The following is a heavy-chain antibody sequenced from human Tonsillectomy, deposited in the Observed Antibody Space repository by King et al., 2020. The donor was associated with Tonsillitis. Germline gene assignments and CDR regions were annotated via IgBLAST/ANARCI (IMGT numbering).Heavy chain of an antibody. CDR3: ARHYGYRYNWNDVLSDAFDI. CDR2: IYYSGST. V-gene: IGHV4-59*08. D-gene: IGHD1-1*01. J-gene: IGHJ3*02. Sequence: VQLQESGPGLVKPSETLSLTCTVSGGSISSYYWSWIRQPPGKGLEWIGYIYYSGSTNYNPSLKSRVTISVDTSKNQFSLKLSSVTAADTAVYYFARHYGYRYNWNDVLSDAFDIWGQGTMVTVSS. CDR1: GGSISSYY.